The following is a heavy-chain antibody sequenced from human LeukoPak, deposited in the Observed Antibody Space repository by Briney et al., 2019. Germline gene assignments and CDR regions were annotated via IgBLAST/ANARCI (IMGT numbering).Heavy chain of an antibody. CDR2: ISSSGSTI. Sequence: GGSLRLSCAASGFTFSSHEMIWVRQAPGKGLQWVSYISSSGSTIYYADSVKGRFTISRDNAKNSVYLQMNSLRAEDTAVYYCAREGADGYLFDYWGQGTLVTVSS. CDR3: AREGADGYLFDY. D-gene: IGHD5-18*01. J-gene: IGHJ4*02. V-gene: IGHV3-48*03. CDR1: GFTFSSHE.